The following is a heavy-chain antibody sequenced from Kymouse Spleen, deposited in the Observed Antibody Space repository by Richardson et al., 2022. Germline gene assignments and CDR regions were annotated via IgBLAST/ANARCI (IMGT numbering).Heavy chain of an antibody. Sequence: EVQLVESGGGLVKPGGSLRLSCAASGFTFSNAWMSWVRQAPGKGLEWVGRIKSKTDGGTTDYAAPVKGRFTISRDDSKNTLYLQMNSLKTEDTAVYYCTTGPGDYYYYYGMDVWGQGTTVTVSS. J-gene: IGHJ6*02. CDR3: TTGPGDYYYYYGMDV. CDR2: IKSKTDGGTT. CDR1: GFTFSNAW. V-gene: IGHV3-15*01. D-gene: IGHD7-27*02.